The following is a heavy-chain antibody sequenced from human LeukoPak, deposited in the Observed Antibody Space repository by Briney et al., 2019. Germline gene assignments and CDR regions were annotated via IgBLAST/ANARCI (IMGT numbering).Heavy chain of an antibody. D-gene: IGHD3-22*01. Sequence: ASVQVSCKASGYTFTSFYMHWVRQAPGQGLEWMGMINPRGGSTSYAQKFQGRVTMTRDTSTSTVYMEMSSLRSEDTAVYYCARGGYYDSSGSGADYFDYWGQGTLVTVSS. V-gene: IGHV1-46*01. CDR1: GYTFTSFY. CDR2: INPRGGST. J-gene: IGHJ4*02. CDR3: ARGGYYDSSGSGADYFDY.